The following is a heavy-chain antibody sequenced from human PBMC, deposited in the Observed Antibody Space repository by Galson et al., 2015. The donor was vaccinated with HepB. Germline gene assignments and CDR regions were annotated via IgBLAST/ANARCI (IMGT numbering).Heavy chain of an antibody. D-gene: IGHD2-21*01. V-gene: IGHV4-31*03. CDR3: ARDLVGEYYFDY. CDR1: GGSISSGGYY. CDR2: IYYSGST. Sequence: LTCTVSGGSISSGGYYWSWIRQHPGKGLEWIGYIYYSGSTYYNPSLKSRVTISVDTSKNQFSLKLSSVTAADTAVYYCARDLVGEYYFDYWGQGTLVTVSS. J-gene: IGHJ4*02.